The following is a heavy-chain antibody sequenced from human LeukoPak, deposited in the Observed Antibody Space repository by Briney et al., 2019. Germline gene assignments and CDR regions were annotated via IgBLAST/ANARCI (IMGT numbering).Heavy chain of an antibody. CDR3: AKGSRSSGSYILFDY. V-gene: IGHV3-23*01. D-gene: IGHD3-10*01. CDR1: GFTFSSYA. J-gene: IGHJ4*02. Sequence: GGSLRLSCAASGFTFSSYAMSWVRQAPGKGLEWVSAISGSGGSTYYADSVKGRFTISRDNSKNTLCLQMNSLRAEDTAVYYCAKGSRSSGSYILFDYWGQGTLVTVSS. CDR2: ISGSGGST.